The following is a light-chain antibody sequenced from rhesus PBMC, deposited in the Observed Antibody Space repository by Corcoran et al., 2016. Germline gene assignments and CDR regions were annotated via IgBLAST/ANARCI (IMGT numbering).Light chain of an antibody. Sequence: DIQMTQSPSSLSASVGDRVTITCRASQGITNDLAWYQQKPGETPKLLIYEAANLQRGIPSRFSGSGSWTDFTLTIINLQSADFATYYCQHYYSTPYSFGQGTKVEIK. V-gene: IGKV1-25*01. J-gene: IGKJ2*01. CDR2: EAA. CDR1: QGITND. CDR3: QHYYSTPYS.